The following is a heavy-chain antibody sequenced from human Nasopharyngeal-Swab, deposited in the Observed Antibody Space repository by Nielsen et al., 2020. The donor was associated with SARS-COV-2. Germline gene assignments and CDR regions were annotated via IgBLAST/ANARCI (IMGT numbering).Heavy chain of an antibody. Sequence: PGKGLEWIGYIYYSGSTYYNPSLKSRVTISVDTSKNQFSLKLSSVTAADTAVYYCARAGAGNYGDYLDYWGQGTLVTVSS. CDR2: IYYSGST. CDR3: ARAGAGNYGDYLDY. J-gene: IGHJ4*02. D-gene: IGHD4-11*01. V-gene: IGHV4-31*02.